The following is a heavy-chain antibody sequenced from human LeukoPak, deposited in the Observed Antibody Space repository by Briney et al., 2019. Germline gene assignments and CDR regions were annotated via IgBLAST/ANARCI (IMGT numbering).Heavy chain of an antibody. CDR3: AKLGTTLDVFDI. D-gene: IGHD1-26*01. J-gene: IGHJ3*02. V-gene: IGHV4-59*01. CDR1: GGSISSYY. CDR2: IHYSGST. Sequence: PSETLSLTCTVSGGSISSYYWSWIRQPPGKGLEWIGYIHYSGSTNYNPSLKSRVTISVDTSKNQFSLKLSSVTAADTAVYYCAKLGTTLDVFDIWGQGTMVTVSS.